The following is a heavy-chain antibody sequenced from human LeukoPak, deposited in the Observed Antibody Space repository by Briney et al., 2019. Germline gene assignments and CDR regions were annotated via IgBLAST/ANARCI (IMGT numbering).Heavy chain of an antibody. V-gene: IGHV3-23*01. CDR2: ISGSGGST. Sequence: QTGGSLRLSCAASGFTFSSYAMSWVRQAPGKGLEWVSAISGSGGSTYYADSVKGRFTISRDNSKNTLYLQMNSLRAEDTAVYYCAKDLGYSGSYLTLDYWGQGTLVTVSS. J-gene: IGHJ4*02. D-gene: IGHD1-26*01. CDR1: GFTFSSYA. CDR3: AKDLGYSGSYLTLDY.